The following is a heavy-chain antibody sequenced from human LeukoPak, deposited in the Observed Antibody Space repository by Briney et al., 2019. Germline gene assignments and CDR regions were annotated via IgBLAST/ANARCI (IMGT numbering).Heavy chain of an antibody. V-gene: IGHV3-66*01. D-gene: IGHD3-22*01. CDR1: GFTVSDKY. CDR2: LYSDGST. CDR3: AKSGRPTMIGGWAPTFDS. J-gene: IGHJ4*02. Sequence: GGSLRLSCAASGFTVSDKYMSWVRQAPGKGLEWVSILYSDGSTYYADSVEGRFTISRDNSKNTLFFQMNRLRVEDTAVYYCAKSGRPTMIGGWAPTFDSWGQGTLVTVSS.